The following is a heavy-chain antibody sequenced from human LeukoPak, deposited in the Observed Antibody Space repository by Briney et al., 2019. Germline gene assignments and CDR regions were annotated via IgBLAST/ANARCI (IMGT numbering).Heavy chain of an antibody. J-gene: IGHJ3*01. D-gene: IGHD4-11*01. CDR2: IKKDGSEK. V-gene: IGHV3-7*03. CDR1: GFTFSSYW. CDR3: AKDARYSNYAGGAFDF. Sequence: GGSLRLSCAVSGFTFSSYWMSWVRQAPGNGPEWVANIKKDGSEKYYVDSVKGRFTISRDNAKNSLYLQMNSLRAEDTALYYCAKDARYSNYAGGAFDFWGQGTMVTVSS.